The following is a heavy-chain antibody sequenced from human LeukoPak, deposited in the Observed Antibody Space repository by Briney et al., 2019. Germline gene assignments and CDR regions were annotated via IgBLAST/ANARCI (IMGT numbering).Heavy chain of an antibody. CDR1: GGSIGSSF. D-gene: IGHD3-16*01. CDR2: VFHTGSA. Sequence: SETLSLTCSVSGGSIGSSFWNWIRQPPGKGLEWIGHVFHTGSARYNPSLTSRVTISVDTSNNQFSLTLHFVTAADTAIYYCARRLRAESDASPDNWIGPWGQGALVTVSS. CDR3: ARRLRAESDASPDNWIGP. V-gene: IGHV4-59*08. J-gene: IGHJ5*02.